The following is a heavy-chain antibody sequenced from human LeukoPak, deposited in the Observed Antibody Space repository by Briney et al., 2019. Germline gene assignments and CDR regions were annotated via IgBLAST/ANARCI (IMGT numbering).Heavy chain of an antibody. V-gene: IGHV4-61*02. CDR3: ARGEKGSSSGSINY. D-gene: IGHD6-6*01. Sequence: TLSLTCTVSGGSINSGTYDWSWIRQPAGKGLEWIGRMYTSGSTNYNPSLESRVTISVDTSKNQFSLKLSSVTAADTAVYYCARGEKGSSSGSINYWGQGTLVTVSS. J-gene: IGHJ4*02. CDR1: GGSINSGTYD. CDR2: MYTSGST.